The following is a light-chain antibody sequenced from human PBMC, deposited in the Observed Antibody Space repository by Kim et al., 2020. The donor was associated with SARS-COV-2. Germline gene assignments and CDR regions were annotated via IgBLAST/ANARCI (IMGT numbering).Light chain of an antibody. CDR3: QQYNNWYT. CDR1: QSINSW. V-gene: IGKV1-5*03. CDR2: KAS. J-gene: IGKJ2*01. Sequence: LSASVGDRVTITCRASQSINSWLAWYQQKPGKAPKLLIYKASSLESGVPSRFSGSGSGTEFILTISSLQPDDFATYYCQQYNNWYTFGQGTKLEI.